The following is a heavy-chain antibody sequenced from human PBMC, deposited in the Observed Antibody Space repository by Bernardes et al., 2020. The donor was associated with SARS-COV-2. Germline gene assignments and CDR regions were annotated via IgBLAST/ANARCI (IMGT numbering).Heavy chain of an antibody. CDR1: GYTFPGYY. CDR2: INPNSGGT. CDR3: ARARSRSSGWQTSFDY. Sequence: ASVKVSCKASGYTFPGYYMHWVRQAPGQGLEWMGWINPNSGGTNYAQKFQGRVTMTRDTSISTAYMELSRLRSDDTAVYYCARARSRSSGWQTSFDYWGHGTLVTVSS. D-gene: IGHD6-19*01. J-gene: IGHJ4*01. V-gene: IGHV1-2*02.